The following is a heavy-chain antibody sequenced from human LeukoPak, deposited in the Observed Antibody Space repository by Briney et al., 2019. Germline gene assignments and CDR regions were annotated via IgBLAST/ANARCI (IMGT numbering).Heavy chain of an antibody. D-gene: IGHD3-22*01. V-gene: IGHV3-23*01. CDR2: VSVSTT. J-gene: IGHJ4*02. CDR3: AKGAMIVVVTNPFDY. Sequence: VSVSTTYYAASVKGRFTISRDNSKNTLYLQINSLRAEDTAVYYCAKGAMIVVVTNPFDYWGQGTLVTVSS.